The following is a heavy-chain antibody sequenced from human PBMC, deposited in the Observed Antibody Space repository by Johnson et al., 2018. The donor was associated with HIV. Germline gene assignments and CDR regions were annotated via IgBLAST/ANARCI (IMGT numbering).Heavy chain of an antibody. Sequence: EVQLVESGGGVVRPGGSLRLSCAASGFTFDDYGMSWVRQAPGKGLEWVSGMNWNGDSTGYGDFVKGRFTISRDNAKNALYLQMNSLRAEDTALYYCAREEPREFHGYGGDGFDIWGQGTMVTV. CDR3: AREEPREFHGYGGDGFDI. V-gene: IGHV3-20*04. D-gene: IGHD1-14*01. J-gene: IGHJ3*02. CDR1: GFTFDDYG. CDR2: MNWNGDST.